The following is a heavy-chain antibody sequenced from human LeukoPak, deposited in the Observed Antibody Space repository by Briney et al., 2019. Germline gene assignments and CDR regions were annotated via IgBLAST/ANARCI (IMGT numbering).Heavy chain of an antibody. Sequence: SETLSLTCAVYGGSFSGYYWSWIRQPPGKGLEWIGEINHSGSTNYNPSLKSRVTMSVDTSKNQFSLKLSSVTAADTAVYYCAGFSRMIDYWGQGTLVTVSS. CDR3: AGFSRMIDY. CDR1: GGSFSGYY. V-gene: IGHV4-34*01. J-gene: IGHJ4*02. CDR2: INHSGST.